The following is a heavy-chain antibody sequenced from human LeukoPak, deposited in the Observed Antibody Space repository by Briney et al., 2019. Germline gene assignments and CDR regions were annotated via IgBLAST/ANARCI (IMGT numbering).Heavy chain of an antibody. CDR2: INPSGGST. D-gene: IGHD3-3*01. J-gene: IGHJ3*02. Sequence: AASVKVSCKASGYTFTSYYMHWVRQAPGQGLEWMGIINPSGGSTSYAQKFQGRVTMTRDTSTSTVYMELSSLRSEDTAVYYCAREGGTYYDFWSAPRAFDIWGQGTMVTVSS. V-gene: IGHV1-46*01. CDR3: AREGGTYYDFWSAPRAFDI. CDR1: GYTFTSYY.